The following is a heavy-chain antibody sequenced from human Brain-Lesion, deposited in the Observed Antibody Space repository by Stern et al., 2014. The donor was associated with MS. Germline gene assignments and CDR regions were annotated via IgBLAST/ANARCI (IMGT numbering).Heavy chain of an antibody. CDR2: IFNSGST. CDR3: ARGRVVPGFQYYATDV. Sequence: VQLEESGPGLVKPSQTLSLSCTVSGGSISSGGYYWSWIRQPAGKGLEWIGRIFNSGSTSSNPSLKSRVTISNDTSKNQFSLRLNPMTAADTAVYYCARGRVVPGFQYYATDVWGQGTTVIVSS. CDR1: GGSISSGGYY. J-gene: IGHJ6*02. V-gene: IGHV4-61*02. D-gene: IGHD2-2*01.